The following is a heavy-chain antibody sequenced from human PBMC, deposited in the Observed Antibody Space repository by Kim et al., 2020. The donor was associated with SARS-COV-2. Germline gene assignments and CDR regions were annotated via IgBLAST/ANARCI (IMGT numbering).Heavy chain of an antibody. CDR2: IYYSGST. CDR3: ARRPYGWFDP. D-gene: IGHD4-17*01. CDR1: GGSISSYY. J-gene: IGHJ5*02. Sequence: SETLSLTCTVSGGSISSYYWSWIRQPPGKGLELIGYIYYSGSTNYNPSLKSRVTISVDTSKNQFSLKLSSVTAADTAVYYCARRPYGWFDPWGQGTLVTVSS. V-gene: IGHV4-59*13.